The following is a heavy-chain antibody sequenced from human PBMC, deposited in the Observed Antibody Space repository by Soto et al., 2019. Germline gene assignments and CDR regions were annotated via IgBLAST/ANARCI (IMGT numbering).Heavy chain of an antibody. J-gene: IGHJ6*02. CDR2: IDPSDSYT. V-gene: IGHV5-10-1*01. D-gene: IGHD3-10*01. CDR1: GYSFTSYW. Sequence: GESLKISCKGSGYSFTSYWISWVRQMPGKGLDCMGRIDPSDSYTNYSPSFQGHVTISADKSINTAYLQWSSLRASDTAIYYWSRHVSSSASTYSYYAMDVWGLGTTVTVSS. CDR3: SRHVSSSASTYSYYAMDV.